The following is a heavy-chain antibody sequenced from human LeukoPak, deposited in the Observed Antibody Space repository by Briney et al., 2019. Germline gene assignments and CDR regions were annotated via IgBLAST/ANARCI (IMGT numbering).Heavy chain of an antibody. Sequence: SSETLSLTCTVSGGSISSYYWSWIRQPPGKGLEWIGYIYYSGSTNYNPSLKSRVTISVDTSKNQFSLKLSSVTAADTAVYYCAGLPIGAVAASDYYYYYGMDVWGQGTTVTVSS. CDR2: IYYSGST. D-gene: IGHD6-19*01. J-gene: IGHJ6*02. V-gene: IGHV4-59*08. CDR3: AGLPIGAVAASDYYYYYGMDV. CDR1: GGSISSYY.